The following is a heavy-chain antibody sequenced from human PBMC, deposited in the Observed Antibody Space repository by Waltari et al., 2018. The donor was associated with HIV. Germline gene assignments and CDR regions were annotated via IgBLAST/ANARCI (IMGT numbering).Heavy chain of an antibody. Sequence: QVQLVASGGGVVQPGRSLGLSCAASAFTFSNHGLHWLRQAPGKGLEWVAVLSYDGSDKYYADSVRGRFTISRDNSKNTLYLQMNNLRAEDTAVYFCARRGVLTYYYTMDVWGQGTTVTVSS. D-gene: IGHD3-10*01. CDR2: LSYDGSDK. CDR1: AFTFSNHG. V-gene: IGHV3-33*05. CDR3: ARRGVLTYYYTMDV. J-gene: IGHJ6*02.